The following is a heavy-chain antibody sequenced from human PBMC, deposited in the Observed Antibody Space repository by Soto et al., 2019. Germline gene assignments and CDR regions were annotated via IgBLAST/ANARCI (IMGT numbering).Heavy chain of an antibody. D-gene: IGHD5-12*01. J-gene: IGHJ4*02. Sequence: GGSLRLSCAASGFTFSSYSMNWVRQAPGKGLEWVSSISPSGSYIYYADSLKGRFTISRDNTKNSVYLQMNILRAEGTAMYYCVRERGYSGSPFDYWGQGTQVTVSS. V-gene: IGHV3-21*03. CDR1: GFTFSSYS. CDR2: ISPSGSYI. CDR3: VRERGYSGSPFDY.